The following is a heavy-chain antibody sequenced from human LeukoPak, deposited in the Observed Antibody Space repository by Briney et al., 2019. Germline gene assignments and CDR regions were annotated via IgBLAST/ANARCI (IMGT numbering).Heavy chain of an antibody. CDR3: AMMGGAANAADY. CDR1: GFTFSSYG. V-gene: IGHV3-30*02. Sequence: PGGSLRLSCAASGFTFSSYGMHWVRQAPGKGLEWVAFIRYDGSNKYYADSVKGRFTIPRDNSKNTLYLQMNSLRAEDTAVYYCAMMGGAANAADYWGQGTLVTVSS. CDR2: IRYDGSNK. D-gene: IGHD3-16*01. J-gene: IGHJ4*02.